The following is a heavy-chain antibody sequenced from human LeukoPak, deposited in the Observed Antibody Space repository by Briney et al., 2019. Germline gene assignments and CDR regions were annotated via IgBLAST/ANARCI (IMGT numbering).Heavy chain of an antibody. CDR1: GGTFSSYA. CDR2: INPNSGGT. J-gene: IGHJ4*02. D-gene: IGHD3-16*02. Sequence: ASVKVSCKASGGTFSSYAISWVRQAPGQGLEWMGWINPNSGGTNYAQKFQGRVTMTRDTSISTAYMELSRLRSDDTAVYYCARGLGELSLRYWGQGTLVTVSS. CDR3: ARGLGELSLRY. V-gene: IGHV1-2*02.